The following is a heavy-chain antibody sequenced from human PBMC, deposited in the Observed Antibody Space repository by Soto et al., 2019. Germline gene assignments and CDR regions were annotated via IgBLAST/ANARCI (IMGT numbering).Heavy chain of an antibody. J-gene: IGHJ4*02. V-gene: IGHV1-2*02. D-gene: IGHD3-10*01. CDR3: ARAGRGGWVYFDY. Sequence: QVQLVQSGAEVKKPGASVKVSCKASGYTFNVNYIHWVRQAPGQGLEWMGWISPNGGGTKFTKKFQDRVTLTTDTSVNTVYMEISSLTSDDTAVYYCARAGRGGWVYFDYWGQGTLVTVSS. CDR1: GYTFNVNY. CDR2: ISPNGGGT.